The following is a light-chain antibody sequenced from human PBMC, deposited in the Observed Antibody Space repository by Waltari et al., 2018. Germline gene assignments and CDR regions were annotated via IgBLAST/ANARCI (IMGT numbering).Light chain of an antibody. V-gene: IGKV4-1*01. Sequence: DIVMTQSPDSLAVSLGERATINCRSSQSVLYNSNNFDYLAWYQQKPGQPPKLLFYWASTRESGVPDRFSGSGSGTDFTLTISSLQAEDVAVYYCQQYYSTPYTFGQGTKLEIK. J-gene: IGKJ2*01. CDR1: QSVLYNSNNFDY. CDR2: WAS. CDR3: QQYYSTPYT.